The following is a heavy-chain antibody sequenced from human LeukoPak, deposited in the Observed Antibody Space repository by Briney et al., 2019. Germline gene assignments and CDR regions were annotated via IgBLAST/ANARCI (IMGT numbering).Heavy chain of an antibody. CDR2: INPNSGGT. CDR3: ARLDCSSTSCYFYY. Sequence: ASVKVSCKASGYTFTGYYMHWVRQAPGQGLEWMGWINPNSGGTNYAQKFQGRVTMTRDTSISTAYMELSGLRSDDTAVYYCARLDCSSTSCYFYYWGQGTLVTVSS. D-gene: IGHD2-2*01. CDR1: GYTFTGYY. V-gene: IGHV1-2*02. J-gene: IGHJ4*02.